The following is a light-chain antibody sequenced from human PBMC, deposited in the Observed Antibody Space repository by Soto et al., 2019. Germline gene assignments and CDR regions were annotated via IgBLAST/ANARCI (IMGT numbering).Light chain of an antibody. J-gene: IGKJ5*01. CDR2: DAS. V-gene: IGKV1-13*02. CDR3: QQFNSYPRT. Sequence: AIQLTQSPSSLSASVGDRVTITCRASQGISSALAWYQQKPGKAPKLLIYDASSLESGVPSRFSGSGSGTDFTLTISSLQPEDFATYYWQQFNSYPRTFGQGTRLEIK. CDR1: QGISSA.